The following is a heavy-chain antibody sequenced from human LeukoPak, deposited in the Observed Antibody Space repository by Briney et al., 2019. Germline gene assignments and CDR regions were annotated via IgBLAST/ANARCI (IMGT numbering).Heavy chain of an antibody. CDR1: GFTFSSYS. J-gene: IGHJ4*02. V-gene: IGHV3-48*04. Sequence: PGGSPRLSCAASGFTFSSYSMNWVRQAPGKGLEWVSYISSSSSTIYYADSVKGRFTISRDNAKNSLYLQMNSLRAEDTAVYYCARDLWFGELMEDDYWGQGTLVTVSS. CDR3: ARDLWFGELMEDDY. D-gene: IGHD3-10*01. CDR2: ISSSSSTI.